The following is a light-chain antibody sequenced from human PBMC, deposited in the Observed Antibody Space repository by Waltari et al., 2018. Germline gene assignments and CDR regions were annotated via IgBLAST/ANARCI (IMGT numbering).Light chain of an antibody. CDR1: QSVSSNY. Sequence: ENVLTQSPGTLSLSPGESATLSCRASQSVSSNYLAWYQQKPGQAPRLLIYDASSRATGIPDRFSGSGSGTDFTLTIKSLQSEDFAVYFCQQYYNWPLTFGPGTKVDIK. V-gene: IGKV3-20*01. CDR3: QQYYNWPLT. J-gene: IGKJ3*01. CDR2: DAS.